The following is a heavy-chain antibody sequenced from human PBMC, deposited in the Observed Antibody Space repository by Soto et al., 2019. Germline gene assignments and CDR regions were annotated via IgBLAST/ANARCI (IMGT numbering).Heavy chain of an antibody. V-gene: IGHV3-23*01. CDR2: VSIGGST. CDR1: GFTFSSYA. J-gene: IGHJ4*02. Sequence: DVQLLESGGGLVQPEGSLRLSCAASGFTFSSYAMGWVRQGPGKGLEWVAVVSIGGSTHYADSVRGRFTISRDNSKNTLSLQINSLTAEDTAVYFCAKRRGAGGHFDYWGQGALVIVSS. CDR3: AKRRGAGGHFDY. D-gene: IGHD2-15*01.